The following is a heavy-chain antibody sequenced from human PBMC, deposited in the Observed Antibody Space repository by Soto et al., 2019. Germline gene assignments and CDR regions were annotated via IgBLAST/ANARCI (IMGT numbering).Heavy chain of an antibody. D-gene: IGHD3-9*01. CDR2: INAGNGNT. J-gene: IGHJ4*02. CDR3: AREGTYYDILTGYYIDYDSSCCMAN. CDR1: GYTFTSYA. V-gene: IGHV1-3*01. Sequence: GGIVKVSCKASGYTFTSYAMHWVRQAPGQRLEWMGWINAGNGNTKYSQKFQGRVTITRDTSASTAYMELSSLRSEDTAVYYCAREGTYYDILTGYYIDYDSSCCMANWGQVPLDPVSP.